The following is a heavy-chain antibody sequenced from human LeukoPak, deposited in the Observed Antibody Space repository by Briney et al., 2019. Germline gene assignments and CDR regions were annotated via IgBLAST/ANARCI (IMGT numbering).Heavy chain of an antibody. J-gene: IGHJ4*02. D-gene: IGHD3-22*01. V-gene: IGHV3-23*01. CDR2: ISGSGDST. CDR3: AKDPTYYYDSSGWYYFDY. CDR1: GFSFSSYA. Sequence: PGGSLRLSCAASGFSFSSYAMSWVRQAPGKGLEWVSAISGSGDSTYYADSVKGRFTISRDNSKNTLYLQMNSLRAEDTAVYYCAKDPTYYYDSSGWYYFDYWGQGTLVTVSS.